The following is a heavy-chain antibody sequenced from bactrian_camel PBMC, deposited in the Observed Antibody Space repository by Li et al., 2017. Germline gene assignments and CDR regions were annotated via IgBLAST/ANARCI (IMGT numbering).Heavy chain of an antibody. CDR3: ATDGNPSGSLEYMY. J-gene: IGHJ4*01. D-gene: IGHD6*01. V-gene: IGHV3-2*01. Sequence: QLVESGGGLVQPGGSLSLSCAASGFTFSNYYMNWVRQAPGKGLEWVSTIYSGGNTFYADSVKGRFTISRDNAKDTNYLQMNNLKSEDTGLYYCATDGNPSGSLEYMYWGQGTQVTVS. CDR2: IYSGGNT. CDR1: GFTFSNYY.